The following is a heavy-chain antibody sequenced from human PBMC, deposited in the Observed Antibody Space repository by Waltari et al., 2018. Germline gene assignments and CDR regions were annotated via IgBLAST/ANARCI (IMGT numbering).Heavy chain of an antibody. D-gene: IGHD3-10*01. CDR2: IYYSGST. J-gene: IGHJ4*02. V-gene: IGHV4-59*01. CDR1: GGSISSYY. CDR3: ATLPYGSGSYPFDY. Sequence: QVQLQESGPGLVKPSETLSPTCTVPGGSISSYYWTWIRQPTGKGLEWIGYIYYSGSTNYNPSLKSRVTISVDTSKNQFSLKLSSVTAADTAVYYCATLPYGSGSYPFDYWGQGTLVTVSS.